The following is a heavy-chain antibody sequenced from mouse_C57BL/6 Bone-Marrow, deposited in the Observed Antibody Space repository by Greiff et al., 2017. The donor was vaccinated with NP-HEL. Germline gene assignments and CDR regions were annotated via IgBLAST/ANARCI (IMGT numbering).Heavy chain of an antibody. CDR2: INSDGGST. V-gene: IGHV5-2*01. CDR1: EYEFPSHD. D-gene: IGHD2-4*01. Sequence: EVMLVESGGGLVQPGESLKLSCESNEYEFPSHDMSWVRKTPEKRLELVAAINSDGGSTYYPDTVARRFIISRDNTRKTLYLQMSSLRSEDTALYYCARHDYPYYAMDYWGQGTSVTVSS. CDR3: ARHDYPYYAMDY. J-gene: IGHJ4*01.